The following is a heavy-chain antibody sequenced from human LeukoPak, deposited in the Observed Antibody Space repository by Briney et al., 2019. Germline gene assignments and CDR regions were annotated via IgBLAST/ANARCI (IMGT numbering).Heavy chain of an antibody. CDR3: TRGPGYDYVWGSYRADY. Sequence: GGSLRLSCAASGFIFNSYAMHWVRQAPGRGLEYVSAITSSGGSTFYANSVKGRFIISRDNSNNTLYLQMGSLRAEDTAVYYCTRGPGYDYVWGSYRADYWGQGTLVTVST. D-gene: IGHD3-16*02. J-gene: IGHJ4*02. CDR2: ITSSGGST. CDR1: GFIFNSYA. V-gene: IGHV3-64*01.